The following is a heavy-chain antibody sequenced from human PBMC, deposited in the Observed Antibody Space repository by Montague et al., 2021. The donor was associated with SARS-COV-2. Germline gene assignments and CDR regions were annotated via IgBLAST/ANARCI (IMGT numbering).Heavy chain of an antibody. CDR1: GFTFSNYW. CDR2: TNSDGRST. CDR3: VREVGMVVARTLGRLDP. Sequence: SLRLSCAVAGFTFSNYWMHWVRQAPGKGLEWVSRTNSDGRSTTYADSVKGRFTISRDNAKNTLFLQINSLRGEDTAVYCCVREVGMVVARTLGRLDPWGQGTLVTVSS. J-gene: IGHJ5*02. D-gene: IGHD6-19*01. V-gene: IGHV3-74*01.